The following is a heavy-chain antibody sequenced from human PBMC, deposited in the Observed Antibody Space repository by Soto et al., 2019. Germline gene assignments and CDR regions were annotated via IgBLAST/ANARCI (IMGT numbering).Heavy chain of an antibody. CDR3: ARGDAINWFDS. V-gene: IGHV4-61*01. D-gene: IGHD2-2*01. CDR2: ISYSGSS. CDR1: DGSVTSASFY. Sequence: QVQLQESGPGLVKPSETLSLTCTVSDGSVTSASFYWNWLRQPPGKGLEWIGYISYSGSSNYTPSLKSRVSISLDMSKNQFSLRLSSVTAADTAVYYCARGDAINWFDSWGQGTLVTVSS. J-gene: IGHJ5*01.